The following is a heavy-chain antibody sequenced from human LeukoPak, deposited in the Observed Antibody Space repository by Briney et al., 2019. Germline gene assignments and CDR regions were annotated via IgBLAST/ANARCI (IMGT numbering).Heavy chain of an antibody. CDR2: IYYGGST. J-gene: IGHJ3*02. CDR3: ARDGPLVDSIAFDI. D-gene: IGHD3-22*01. V-gene: IGHV4-59*01. CDR1: GGSISSYY. Sequence: PSETLSLTCTVSGGSISSYYWSWIRQPPGKGLEWIGYIYYGGSTNYNPSLKSRVTISVDTSKNQFSLKLSSVTAADTAVYYCARDGPLVDSIAFDIWGQGTMVTVSS.